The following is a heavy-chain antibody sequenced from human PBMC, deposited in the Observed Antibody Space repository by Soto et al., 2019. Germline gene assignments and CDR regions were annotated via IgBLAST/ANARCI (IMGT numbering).Heavy chain of an antibody. CDR2: INPNSGGT. J-gene: IGHJ4*02. D-gene: IGHD6-13*01. Sequence: AASVKVSCKASGYTFTGYYMHWVRQAPGQGLEWMGWINPNSGGTNYAQKFQGRVTMTRDTSISTAYMELSRLRSDDTAVYYCARDPYSSSWVDYWGQGTLVTVSS. CDR1: GYTFTGYY. CDR3: ARDPYSSSWVDY. V-gene: IGHV1-2*02.